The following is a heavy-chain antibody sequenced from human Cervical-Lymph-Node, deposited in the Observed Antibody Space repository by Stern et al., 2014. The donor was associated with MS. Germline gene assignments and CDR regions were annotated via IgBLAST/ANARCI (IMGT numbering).Heavy chain of an antibody. D-gene: IGHD1/OR15-1a*01. Sequence: QVTLRESGPTRVKPTQTLALTCTFSGFSLSTSGVGVGWIRQPPGKALEWLAVIYWGGEKRYNTCLTRRRTITKDTSKIQVVLIMTNMDPMDTATYFCAHRLSGGNGNWDTGILDYWGQGALVTVSS. CDR1: GFSLSTSGVG. CDR3: AHRLSGGNGNWDTGILDY. V-gene: IGHV2-5*02. CDR2: IYWGGEK. J-gene: IGHJ4*02.